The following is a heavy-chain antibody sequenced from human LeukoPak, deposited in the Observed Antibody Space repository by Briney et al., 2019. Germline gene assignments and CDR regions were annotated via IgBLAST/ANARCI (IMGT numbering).Heavy chain of an antibody. Sequence: SETLSLNCAVYGGSFRGYYWSWIRQPPGKGLEWIGEITHSGSTNYTPSLKSRVNISVDTSKNQFSLKLSSVTAADTAVYYCARGVDDARAGTPPFDLWGRGTLVTVSS. CDR1: GGSFRGYY. CDR3: ARGVDDARAGTPPFDL. V-gene: IGHV4-34*01. D-gene: IGHD1-1*01. J-gene: IGHJ2*01. CDR2: ITHSGST.